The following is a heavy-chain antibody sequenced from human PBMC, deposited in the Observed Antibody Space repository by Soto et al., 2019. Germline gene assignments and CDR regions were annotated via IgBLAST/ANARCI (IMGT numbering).Heavy chain of an antibody. Sequence: QVQLQESGPGLVKPSGTLSLTCAVSAVSISSGSFWGWDRQPPGKGLEWIGDIHHSGSTNYNPSLKSRVTISVDTSTNHFSLKLNSVAAADTAVYYCARSAGWYAVHSWGQGILVIVSS. CDR3: ARSAGWYAVHS. J-gene: IGHJ4*02. D-gene: IGHD6-19*01. CDR2: IHHSGST. V-gene: IGHV4-4*02. CDR1: AVSISSGSF.